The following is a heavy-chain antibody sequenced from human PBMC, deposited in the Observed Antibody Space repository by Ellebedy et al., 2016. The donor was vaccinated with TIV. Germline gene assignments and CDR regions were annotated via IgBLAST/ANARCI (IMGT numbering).Heavy chain of an antibody. CDR2: IYYSGST. D-gene: IGHD2-2*01. CDR1: GGSISSGGYY. V-gene: IGHV4-31*03. CDR3: ASDRYCSSTSCPSYFDY. J-gene: IGHJ4*02. Sequence: LRLXXTVSGGSISSGGYYWSWIRQHPGKGPEWIGYIYYSGSTYYNPSLKSRVTISVDTSKNQFSLKLSSVTAADTAVYYCASDRYCSSTSCPSYFDYWGQGTLVTVSS.